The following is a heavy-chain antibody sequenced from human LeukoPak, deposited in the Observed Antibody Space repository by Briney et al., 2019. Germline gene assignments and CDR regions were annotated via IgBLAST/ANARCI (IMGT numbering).Heavy chain of an antibody. CDR1: GFTFSSYA. CDR2: ISGSGGST. Sequence: GGSLRLSCAASGFTFSSYAMSWVRQAPGKGLEWVSAISGSGGSTYYADSVEGRFTISRDNAKNTLYLQMNSLRAEDTAVYYCARDGGDYYDSSACDMWGQGTMVTVSS. CDR3: ARDGGDYYDSSACDM. V-gene: IGHV3-23*01. D-gene: IGHD3-22*01. J-gene: IGHJ3*02.